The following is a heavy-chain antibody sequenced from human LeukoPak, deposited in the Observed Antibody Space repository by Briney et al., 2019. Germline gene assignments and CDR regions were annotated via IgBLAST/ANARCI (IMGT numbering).Heavy chain of an antibody. D-gene: IGHD6-25*01. CDR2: ISFDGSNR. V-gene: IGHV3-30*03. Sequence: GGSLRLSCAASGFTFSSYGMHWVRQAPGKGLEWVAVISFDGSNRYYADSVKGRFTISRDNSKDTMYLQMNSLSAEDTAVYYCARDITPAGFDYWGQGTLVTVSS. CDR1: GFTFSSYG. CDR3: ARDITPAGFDY. J-gene: IGHJ4*02.